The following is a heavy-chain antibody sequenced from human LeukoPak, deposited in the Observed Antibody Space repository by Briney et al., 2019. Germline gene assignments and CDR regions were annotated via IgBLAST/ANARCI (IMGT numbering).Heavy chain of an antibody. Sequence: PGGSLRLSCAASGFAFSIYDMHWVRQTSGKGLEWVSGICTAGDAYYPDPLKGRCTLSRHNAKDSIHLQMNSLRAGDTAVYFCTRGGRTGTTYFDYWGQGTLVTVSS. D-gene: IGHD1-1*01. CDR3: TRGGRTGTTYFDY. CDR2: ICTAGDA. J-gene: IGHJ4*02. V-gene: IGHV3-13*04. CDR1: GFAFSIYD.